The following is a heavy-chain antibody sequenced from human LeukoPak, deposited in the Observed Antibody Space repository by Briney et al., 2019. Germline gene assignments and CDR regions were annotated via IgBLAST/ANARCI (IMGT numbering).Heavy chain of an antibody. J-gene: IGHJ4*02. CDR3: ARGRRNVLLWFGELI. V-gene: IGHV4-30-4*08. CDR2: TYYSGST. CDR1: GGSISSGDYD. D-gene: IGHD3-10*01. Sequence: SQTLSLTCTVSGGSISSGDYDWSWIRQPPGKGLEWIGYTYYSGSTYYNPSLKSRFTISVDTSKNQFSLKLSSVTAADTAVYYCARGRRNVLLWFGELIWGQGTLVTVSS.